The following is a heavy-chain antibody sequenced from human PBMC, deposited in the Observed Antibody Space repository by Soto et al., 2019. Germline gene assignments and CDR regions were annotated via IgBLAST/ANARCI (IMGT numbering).Heavy chain of an antibody. J-gene: IGHJ6*02. V-gene: IGHV1-69*13. CDR2: IIPIFGTA. CDR1: GGTFSSCA. D-gene: IGHD5-12*01. Sequence: GASVKVSCKASGGTFSSCAISWVRQAPGQGLEWMGGIIPIFGTANYAQKFQGRVTITADESTSTAYMELSSLRSEDTAVYYCARVPDGYNYYYYYGMDVWGQGTTVTVSS. CDR3: ARVPDGYNYYYYYGMDV.